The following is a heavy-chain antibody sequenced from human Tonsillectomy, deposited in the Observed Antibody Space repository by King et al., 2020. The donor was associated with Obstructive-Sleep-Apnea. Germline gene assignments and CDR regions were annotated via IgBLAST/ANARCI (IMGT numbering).Heavy chain of an antibody. V-gene: IGHV3-23*04. CDR3: AKEGPSGSYGTMDYYGMDV. CDR2: ISGSGGST. D-gene: IGHD1-26*01. Sequence: QLVQSGGGFVQPGGSLRLSCAASGFTFSSYAMRWVRQAPGKGLEWVSGISGSGGSTSYADSVKGRFTISRDNSKNTLYLQMNSLRAEDTAVYYCAKEGPSGSYGTMDYYGMDVWGQGTTVTVSS. CDR1: GFTFSSYA. J-gene: IGHJ6*02.